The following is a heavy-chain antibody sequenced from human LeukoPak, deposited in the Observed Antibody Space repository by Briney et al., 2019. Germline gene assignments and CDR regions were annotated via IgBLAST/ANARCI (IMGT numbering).Heavy chain of an antibody. CDR1: GFTFSSYG. CDR2: IWYDGSNK. J-gene: IGHJ1*01. V-gene: IGHV3-33*06. D-gene: IGHD6-13*01. Sequence: GGSLRLSCAASGFTFSSYGMHWVRQAPGKGLEWVAVIWYDGSNKYYTDSVKGRFTISRDNSKNTLYLQMNSLRAEDTAVYYCAKDYGDSSSWXMDXWGQXXLVTV. CDR3: AKDYGDSSSWXMDX.